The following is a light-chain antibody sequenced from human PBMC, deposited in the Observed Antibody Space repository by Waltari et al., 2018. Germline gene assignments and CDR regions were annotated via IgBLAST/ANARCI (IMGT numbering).Light chain of an antibody. CDR1: NSDIDAYDY. V-gene: IGLV2-14*03. CDR2: DVI. J-gene: IGLJ2*01. Sequence: QSALTQPASVSGSPGQSITISCTGTNSDIDAYDYVSWYQQHPGKAPKLILYDVIGRHSGIFNRFSGSKSDNTASLTISGLQDEDEADYYCSSYATSNTVVFGGGTKVTVL. CDR3: SSYATSNTVV.